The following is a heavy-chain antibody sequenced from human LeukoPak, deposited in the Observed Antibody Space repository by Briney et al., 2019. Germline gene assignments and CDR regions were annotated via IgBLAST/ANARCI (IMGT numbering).Heavy chain of an antibody. CDR3: AKVGRYYYDSSGYFDY. CDR1: GFTVSSYG. Sequence: SGGSLRLSCAASGFTVSSYGMHWVRQAPGKGLEWVAVISYDGSNKYYADSVKGRFNISRDNSKNTLYLQMNSLRAEDTAVYYCAKVGRYYYDSSGYFDYWGQGTLVTVSS. CDR2: ISYDGSNK. J-gene: IGHJ4*02. V-gene: IGHV3-30*18. D-gene: IGHD3-22*01.